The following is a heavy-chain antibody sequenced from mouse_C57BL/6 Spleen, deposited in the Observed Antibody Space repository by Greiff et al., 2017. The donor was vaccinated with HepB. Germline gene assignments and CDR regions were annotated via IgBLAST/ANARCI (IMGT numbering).Heavy chain of an antibody. D-gene: IGHD1-1*01. CDR3: ARYYGSRRDYYAMDY. CDR1: GYTFTSYW. V-gene: IGHV1-55*01. CDR2: IYPGSGST. J-gene: IGHJ4*01. Sequence: VKLQQPGAELVKPGASVKMSCKASGYTFTSYWITWVKQRPGQGLEWIGDIYPGSGSTNYNEKFKSKATLTVDTSSSTAYMQLSSLTSEDSAVYYCARYYGSRRDYYAMDYWGQGTSVTVSS.